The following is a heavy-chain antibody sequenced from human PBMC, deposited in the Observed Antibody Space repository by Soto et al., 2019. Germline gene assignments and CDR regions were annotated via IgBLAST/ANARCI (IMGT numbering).Heavy chain of an antibody. D-gene: IGHD5-12*01. J-gene: IGHJ4*02. CDR3: ARAPLVATTAFDY. CDR2: ISSSGSTI. Sequence: QAGGSLRLSCAASGFTFSSYEMNWVRQAPGKGLEWVSYISSSGSTIYYADSVKGRFTISRDNAKNSLYLQMISLRAEDTAVYYCARAPLVATTAFDYWGQGTLVTVSS. V-gene: IGHV3-48*03. CDR1: GFTFSSYE.